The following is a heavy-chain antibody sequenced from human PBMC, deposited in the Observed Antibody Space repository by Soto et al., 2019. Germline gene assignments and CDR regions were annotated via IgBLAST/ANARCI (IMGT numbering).Heavy chain of an antibody. Sequence: GGSLRLSCAGFGFPFTNYGMYWVRQAPGKGLEWVAVLSFAESTYYADSVKGRFTISRDNSKNTLYLQMNSLRAEDTALYYCAKVRSTVVLAAINYWGQGILVTVSS. CDR3: AKVRSTVVLAAINY. V-gene: IGHV3-23*01. D-gene: IGHD2-21*02. J-gene: IGHJ4*02. CDR1: GFPFTNYG. CDR2: LSFAEST.